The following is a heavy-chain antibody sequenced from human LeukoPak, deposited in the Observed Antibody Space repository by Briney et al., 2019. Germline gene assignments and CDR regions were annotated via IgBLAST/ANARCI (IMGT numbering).Heavy chain of an antibody. CDR3: ARVRGGSYGDYGMDV. Sequence: SETLSLTCTVSGGSFSIGDYFCRWIRQPPGKGLEWIGYIYYSGSTYYNPSLKSRVTIPVDTSKSQFSLRLSSVTAADTAVYYCARVRGGSYGDYGMDVWGQGTTVTVSS. V-gene: IGHV4-30-4*01. CDR1: GGSFSIGDYF. D-gene: IGHD1-26*01. J-gene: IGHJ6*02. CDR2: IYYSGST.